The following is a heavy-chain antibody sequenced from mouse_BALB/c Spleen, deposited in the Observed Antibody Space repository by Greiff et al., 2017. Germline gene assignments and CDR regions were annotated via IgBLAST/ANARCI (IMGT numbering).Heavy chain of an antibody. CDR1: GYTFSSYG. CDR3: ASPLLGRRFAY. J-gene: IGHJ3*01. CDR2: ILPGSGST. V-gene: IGHV1-9*01. Sequence: QVQLQQSGAELMKPGASVKISCTATGYTFSSYGIEWVKQMPGHGLEWIGEILPGSGSTNYNEKIKGKTTFTADTSSNTAYMQLSSLTSEDSAVYYCASPLLGRRFAYWGQGTLVTVSA. D-gene: IGHD4-1*01.